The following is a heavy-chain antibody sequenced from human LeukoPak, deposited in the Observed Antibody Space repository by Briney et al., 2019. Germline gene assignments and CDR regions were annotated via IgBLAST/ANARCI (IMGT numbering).Heavy chain of an antibody. D-gene: IGHD6-19*01. Sequence: SDTLSLTCTVSGGSISGYYWNWLRQPAGKGLEWIGRVYTSGTTNYSPSLKSRITMSMDTSKNQFSLRLISVTAADTAVYYCARSTGWSSVLFDYWGQGTLVTVSS. CDR2: VYTSGTT. V-gene: IGHV4-4*07. CDR3: ARSTGWSSVLFDY. J-gene: IGHJ4*02. CDR1: GGSISGYY.